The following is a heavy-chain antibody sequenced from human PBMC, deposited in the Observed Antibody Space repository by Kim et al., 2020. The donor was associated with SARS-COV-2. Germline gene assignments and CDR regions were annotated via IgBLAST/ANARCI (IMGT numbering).Heavy chain of an antibody. CDR1: GFTFSSYA. D-gene: IGHD6-19*01. CDR2: ISGSGGST. Sequence: GGSLRLSCAASGFTFSSYAMSWVRQAPGKGLEWVSAISGSGGSTYYADSVKGRFTISRDNSKNTLYLQMNSLRAEDTAVYYCAKGTYSSGWYPPNWFDPWGQGTLVTVSS. CDR3: AKGTYSSGWYPPNWFDP. V-gene: IGHV3-23*01. J-gene: IGHJ5*02.